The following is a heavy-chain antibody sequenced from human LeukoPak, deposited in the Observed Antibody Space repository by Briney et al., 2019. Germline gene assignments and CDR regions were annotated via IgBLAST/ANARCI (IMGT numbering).Heavy chain of an antibody. CDR1: GYTFTSYY. Sequence: ASVKVSCKASGYTFTSYYMHWVRQAPGQGLEWMGIINPSGGSTSYAQKFQGRVTMTRDMSTSTVYTELSSLRSEDTAVYYCARGRTKRSSGKGNWFDPWGQGTLVTVSS. CDR3: ARGRTKRSSGKGNWFDP. J-gene: IGHJ5*02. CDR2: INPSGGST. V-gene: IGHV1-46*01. D-gene: IGHD6-25*01.